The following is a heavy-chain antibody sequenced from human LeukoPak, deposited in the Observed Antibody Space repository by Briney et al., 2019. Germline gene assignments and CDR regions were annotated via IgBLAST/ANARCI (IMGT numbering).Heavy chain of an antibody. Sequence: GGSLRLSCAASGFTFSSYSMNWVRQAPGKGLEWVSYISSSSSTIYYADSVEGRFTISRDNAKKSLYLQMNSLRAEDTAVYYCAKFLPTHIVVANYYFDYWGQGTLVTVSS. J-gene: IGHJ4*02. CDR3: AKFLPTHIVVANYYFDY. V-gene: IGHV3-48*01. CDR1: GFTFSSYS. D-gene: IGHD2-21*01. CDR2: ISSSSSTI.